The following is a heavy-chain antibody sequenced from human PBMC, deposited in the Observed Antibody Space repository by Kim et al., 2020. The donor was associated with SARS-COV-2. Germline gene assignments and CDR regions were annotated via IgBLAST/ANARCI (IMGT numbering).Heavy chain of an antibody. Sequence: YADSVKGRFTISRDNSKNTLYLQMNSLRAEDTAVYYCARDNVAVAGAFDYWGQGTLVTVSS. V-gene: IGHV3-33*01. CDR3: ARDNVAVAGAFDY. J-gene: IGHJ4*02. D-gene: IGHD6-19*01.